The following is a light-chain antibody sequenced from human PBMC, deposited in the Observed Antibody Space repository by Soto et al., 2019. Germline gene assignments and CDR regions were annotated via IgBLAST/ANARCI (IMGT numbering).Light chain of an antibody. CDR2: DVY. CDR1: SSNVDSFDY. V-gene: IGLV2-14*03. J-gene: IGLJ3*02. CDR3: SSYTSGSAL. Sequence: QSVLTQPASVSGSPGQSITISCTVTSSNVDSFDYVTWYQLHPGNAPKLVIYDVYNRPSGVSDRFSGSKSGNTASLTISGLRSEDEAEYYCSSYTSGSALFGGVTKLTVL.